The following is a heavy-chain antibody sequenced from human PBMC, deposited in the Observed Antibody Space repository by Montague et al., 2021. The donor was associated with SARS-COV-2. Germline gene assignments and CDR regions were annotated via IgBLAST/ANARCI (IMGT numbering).Heavy chain of an antibody. CDR2: ISDSGDST. J-gene: IGHJ4*02. V-gene: IGHV3-23*01. Sequence: LRLSCAASGFTFGNFAMTWVRQTPGKGLEWVSSISDSGDSTWSPDSVKGRFTISRDNSKNILYLQMSSLRVDDTAIYYCVKDKIGVFWGQGTLVTVSS. CDR3: VKDKIGVF. CDR1: GFTFGNFA. D-gene: IGHD3-16*01.